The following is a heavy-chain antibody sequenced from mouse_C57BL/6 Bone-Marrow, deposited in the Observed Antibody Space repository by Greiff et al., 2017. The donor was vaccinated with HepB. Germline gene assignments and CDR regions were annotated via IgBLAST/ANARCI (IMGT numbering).Heavy chain of an antibody. D-gene: IGHD1-1*02. Sequence: VQRVESGAELVRPGASVTLSCKASGYTFTDYEMHWVKQTPVHGLEWIGAIDPETGGTAYNQKFKGKAILTADKSSSTAYMELRSLTSEDSAVYYCTRYGPDYYAMDYWGQGTSVTVSS. CDR2: IDPETGGT. CDR3: TRYGPDYYAMDY. CDR1: GYTFTDYE. J-gene: IGHJ4*01. V-gene: IGHV1-15*01.